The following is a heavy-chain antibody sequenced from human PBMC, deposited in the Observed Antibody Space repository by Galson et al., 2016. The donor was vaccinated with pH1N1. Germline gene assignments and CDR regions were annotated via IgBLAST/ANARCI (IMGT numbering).Heavy chain of an antibody. J-gene: IGHJ1*01. CDR3: ARPRIASPGALHH. D-gene: IGHD1-26*01. V-gene: IGHV3-66*02. Sequence: SLRLSCAASGLSFRNNYMNWVRQAPGKGLEWVSVIVRGGNSIYDDSVKGRFTISRDNSKNTVYLQVNSLTREDTAVYFCARPRIASPGALHHWGQGTRVTVSS. CDR1: GLSFRNNY. CDR2: IVRGGNS.